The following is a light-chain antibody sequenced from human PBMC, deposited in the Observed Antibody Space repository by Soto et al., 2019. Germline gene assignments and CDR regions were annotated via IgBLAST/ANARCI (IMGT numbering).Light chain of an antibody. CDR1: SGHSSYS. CDR3: ETWDSNTRV. CDR2: FKGSGSY. Sequence: QSVLTQSSSASASLGSSVKLTCTLSSGHSSYSIACHQQQPGRAPPYLLKFKGSGSYNKGVAVPDRFSGSSSAADRYLTISNLQCEDEADYYCETWDSNTRVFGGGTKLTVL. J-gene: IGLJ3*02. V-gene: IGLV4-60*02.